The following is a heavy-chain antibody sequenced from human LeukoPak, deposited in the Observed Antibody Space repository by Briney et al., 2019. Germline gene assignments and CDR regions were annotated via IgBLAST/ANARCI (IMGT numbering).Heavy chain of an antibody. CDR3: AGRRRSWFGEGTNRFDP. Sequence: ASVKVSCKASGYTFTSYGISWVRQAPGQGLEWMGWISAYNGNTNYAQKLQGRVTMTTDTSTSTAYMELRSLRSDDTAVYYCAGRRRSWFGEGTNRFDPWGQGTLVTVSS. CDR1: GYTFTSYG. V-gene: IGHV1-18*01. J-gene: IGHJ5*02. CDR2: ISAYNGNT. D-gene: IGHD3-10*01.